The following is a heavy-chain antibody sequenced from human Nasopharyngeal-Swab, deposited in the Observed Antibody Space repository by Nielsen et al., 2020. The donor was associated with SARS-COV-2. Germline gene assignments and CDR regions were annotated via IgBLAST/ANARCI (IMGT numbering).Heavy chain of an antibody. Sequence: WIRQPQGKGLEWIGYIYSSGSTNYNPSLKSRVTISVDTSKNQFSLKLNSVTAADTAVYYCARQRYFDAWGQGTLVTVSS. D-gene: IGHD3-9*01. CDR2: IYSSGST. J-gene: IGHJ4*02. CDR3: ARQRYFDA. V-gene: IGHV4-59*08.